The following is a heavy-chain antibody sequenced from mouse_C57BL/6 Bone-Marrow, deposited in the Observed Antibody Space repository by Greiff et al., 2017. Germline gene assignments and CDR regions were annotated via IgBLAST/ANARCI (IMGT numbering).Heavy chain of an antibody. V-gene: IGHV1-61*01. D-gene: IGHD3-1*01. CDR1: GYTFTSYW. J-gene: IGHJ1*03. Sequence: QVQLQQPGAELVRPGSSVKLSCKASGYTFTSYWLAWVKQRPGQGLEWIGNIYPSDSETHYNQKFKDKATLTVDKSSSTAYMQLSSLTSEDAAVYYCARSGVWYFDVWGTGTTVTVSS. CDR3: ARSGVWYFDV. CDR2: IYPSDSET.